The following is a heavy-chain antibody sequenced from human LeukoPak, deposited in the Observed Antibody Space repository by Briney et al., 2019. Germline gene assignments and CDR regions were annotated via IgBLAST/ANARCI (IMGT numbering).Heavy chain of an antibody. CDR3: ARDQKGTIFGLDTSWGYNWFDP. Sequence: ASVKVSCKASGYTFTSYDINWVRQAPGQGLEWMGWISAYNGNTNYAQKLQGRVTMTTDTSTSTAYMELRSLRSDDTAVYYCARDQKGTIFGLDTSWGYNWFDPWGQGTLVTVSS. CDR2: ISAYNGNT. D-gene: IGHD3-3*01. V-gene: IGHV1-18*01. J-gene: IGHJ5*02. CDR1: GYTFTSYD.